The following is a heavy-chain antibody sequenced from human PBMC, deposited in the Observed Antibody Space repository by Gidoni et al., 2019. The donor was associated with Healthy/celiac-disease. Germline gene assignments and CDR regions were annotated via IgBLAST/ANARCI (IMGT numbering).Heavy chain of an antibody. V-gene: IGHV3-23*01. CDR1: GFTFSSYS. Sequence: EVQLLESGGGFVQPGGSLRLSCAASGFTFSSYSMSWVRQAPGKGLEWVSAISGSGGSTYYADSVKGRFTISRDNSKNTLYLKMNSLRAEDTAVYYCAKDFRGYFDYWGQGTLVTVSS. CDR2: ISGSGGST. J-gene: IGHJ4*02. CDR3: AKDFRGYFDY.